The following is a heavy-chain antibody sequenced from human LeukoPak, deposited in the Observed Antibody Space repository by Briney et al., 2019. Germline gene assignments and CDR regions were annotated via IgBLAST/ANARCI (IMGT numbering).Heavy chain of an antibody. D-gene: IGHD3/OR15-3a*01. V-gene: IGHV5-51*01. Sequence: GESLKISCKGSGYSFTSYWVGWVRQMPGKGLEWMGIIYPGDSDTRYSPSFQGQVTISVDKSINTAYLQWASLEASDTAMYYCARRGTLSLDYWGQGTLVTVSS. CDR1: GYSFTSYW. J-gene: IGHJ4*02. CDR3: ARRGTLSLDY. CDR2: IYPGDSDT.